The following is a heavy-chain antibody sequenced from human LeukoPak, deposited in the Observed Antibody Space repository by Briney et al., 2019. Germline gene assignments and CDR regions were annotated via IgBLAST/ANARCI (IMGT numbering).Heavy chain of an antibody. CDR3: ATDPLAPGIAAALGH. CDR1: GYAFTNYD. V-gene: IGHV1-8*01. J-gene: IGHJ4*02. D-gene: IGHD6-13*01. Sequence: ASVKVSCKTSGYAFTNYDINWVRQAPGQGLEWMGWMHPDNGNTGYAQKFQGRVTMTRNTSITTAYMELSSLRSEDTAVYYCATDPLAPGIAAALGHWGQGTLVTVSS. CDR2: MHPDNGNT.